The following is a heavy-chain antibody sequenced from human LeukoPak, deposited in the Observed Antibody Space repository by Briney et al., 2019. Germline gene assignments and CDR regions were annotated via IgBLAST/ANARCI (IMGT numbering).Heavy chain of an antibody. V-gene: IGHV4-34*01. J-gene: IGHJ4*01. CDR2: INHSGST. CDR3: ARGLPGATPGFDY. CDR1: GGSFSGYY. D-gene: IGHD1-26*01. Sequence: WETLSLTCAVYGGSFSGYYWSWIRQPPGKGLEWIGEINHSGSTNYNPSLKSRVTISVDTSKNQFSLKLSSVTAADTAVYYCARGLPGATPGFDYWGQGTLVTVSS.